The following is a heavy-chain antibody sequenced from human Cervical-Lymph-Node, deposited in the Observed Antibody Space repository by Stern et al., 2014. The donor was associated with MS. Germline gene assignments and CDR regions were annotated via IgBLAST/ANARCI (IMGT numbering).Heavy chain of an antibody. CDR3: ARGDIMEDAFDV. CDR1: GYRLDTSW. J-gene: IGHJ3*01. D-gene: IGHD2-15*01. CDR2: IYPGDSET. V-gene: IGHV5-51*01. Sequence: MQLVQSGAGVQKPGESLKIACKGSGYRLDTSWIGWVRQMPGTGLAWKGMIYPGDSETRYSPSFQGQVTISAVRSISTAYLQWSSLKASDTAMYYCARGDIMEDAFDVWGQGTIVTVSS.